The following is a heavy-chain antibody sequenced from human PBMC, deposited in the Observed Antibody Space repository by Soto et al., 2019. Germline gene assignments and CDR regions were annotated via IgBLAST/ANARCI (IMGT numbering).Heavy chain of an antibody. CDR2: IYYSGST. D-gene: IGHD6-25*01. CDR3: ARRSAARDYYFDY. V-gene: IGHV4-39*01. J-gene: IGHJ4*02. CDR1: GCSISSSSYY. Sequence: TSETLSLTCTFSGCSISSSSYYLGWIRQPPGKGLEWIGSIYYSGSTYYNPSLKSRVTISVDTSKNQFSLKLSSVTAADTAVYYCARRSAARDYYFDYWGQGTLVTVSS.